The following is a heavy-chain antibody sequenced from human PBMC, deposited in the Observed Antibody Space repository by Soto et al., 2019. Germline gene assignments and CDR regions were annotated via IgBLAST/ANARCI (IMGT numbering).Heavy chain of an antibody. D-gene: IGHD3-10*01. CDR2: IIPIFGTA. Sequence: VASVKVSCKASGGTFSSYAISWVRQAPGQGLEWMGGIIPIFGTANYAQKFQGRVTITADESTSTAYMELSSLRSEDTAVYYCARAITPGFGVDLYYYYYYGMDVWGQGTTVTVSS. J-gene: IGHJ6*02. CDR1: GGTFSSYA. V-gene: IGHV1-69*13. CDR3: ARAITPGFGVDLYYYYYYGMDV.